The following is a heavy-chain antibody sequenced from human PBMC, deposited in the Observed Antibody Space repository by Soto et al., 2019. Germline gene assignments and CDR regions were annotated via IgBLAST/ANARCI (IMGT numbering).Heavy chain of an antibody. V-gene: IGHV4-59*01. Sequence: SETLSLTCVVSGGSFSSYYWSWIRQPPGKGLEWIGYIYYSGSTKYNPSLKSRVTMSVDTSKNQFSLKLISVTAADTAKYFCAREGNLGRWLQPLDFWGQGTLVTVSS. D-gene: IGHD5-12*01. CDR2: IYYSGST. CDR1: GGSFSSYY. J-gene: IGHJ4*02. CDR3: AREGNLGRWLQPLDF.